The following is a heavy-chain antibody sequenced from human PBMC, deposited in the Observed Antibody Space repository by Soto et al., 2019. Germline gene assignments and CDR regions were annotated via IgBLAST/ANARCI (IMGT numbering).Heavy chain of an antibody. V-gene: IGHV3-21*06. Sequence: EVQVVESGGGLVKPGGSLRLSCAASGFAFSPYGMNWVRQAPGKGLEWVSSISSGGDYIFYADSVKGRFTNSRDNAKNSLYLQMNSLRAEDAAVYYCARVGGSCSTASCFAYFDSWGQGTLVTVSS. J-gene: IGHJ4*02. CDR1: GFAFSPYG. D-gene: IGHD2-2*01. CDR2: ISSGGDYI. CDR3: ARVGGSCSTASCFAYFDS.